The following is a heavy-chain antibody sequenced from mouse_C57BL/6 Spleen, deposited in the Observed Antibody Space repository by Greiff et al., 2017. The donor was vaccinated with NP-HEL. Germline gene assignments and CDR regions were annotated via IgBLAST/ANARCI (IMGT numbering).Heavy chain of an antibody. J-gene: IGHJ1*03. V-gene: IGHV1-50*01. CDR1: GYTFTSYW. CDR2: IDPSDSYT. CDR3: ANSYGYFDV. Sequence: VQLQQPGAELVKPGASVKLSCKASGYTFTSYWMQWVKQRPGQGLEWIGEIDPSDSYTNYNQKFKGKATLTVDTSSSTAYMQLSSLTSEDSAVYYCANSYGYFDVWGTGTTVTVSS. D-gene: IGHD5-2*01.